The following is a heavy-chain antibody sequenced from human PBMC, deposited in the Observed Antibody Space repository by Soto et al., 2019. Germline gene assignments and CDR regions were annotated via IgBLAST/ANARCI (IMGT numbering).Heavy chain of an antibody. CDR1: GFIFSSYW. V-gene: IGHV3-7*01. CDR3: MRFAYYGALRCLDY. D-gene: IGHD4-17*01. Sequence: GGSLRLSCATSGFIFSSYWMSWVRQAPGKGPEWVANIRQDGNERYYVDSVKGRFTISRDNAKNSLYLQMSSLRAEDTAVYYCMRFAYYGALRCLDYWGQGTLVTVSS. J-gene: IGHJ4*02. CDR2: IRQDGNER.